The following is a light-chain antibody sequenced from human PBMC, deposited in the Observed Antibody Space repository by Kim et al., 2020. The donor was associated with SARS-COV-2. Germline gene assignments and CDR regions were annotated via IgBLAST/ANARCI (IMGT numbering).Light chain of an antibody. CDR3: QQYNSYSPWT. CDR2: NAS. Sequence: DIQMTQSPSTLSASVGDRVTITCRASQSISSWLAWFQQKPGKAPKLLIYNASSLKSGVPSRFSGSGSGTEFTLTISSLQPDDFATYYCQQYNSYSPWTFGQGTKVVIK. V-gene: IGKV1-5*01. J-gene: IGKJ1*01. CDR1: QSISSW.